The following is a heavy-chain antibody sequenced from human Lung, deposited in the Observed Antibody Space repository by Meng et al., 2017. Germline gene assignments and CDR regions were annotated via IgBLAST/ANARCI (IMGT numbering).Heavy chain of an antibody. V-gene: IGHV4-34*01. CDR1: GGSFRDYY. D-gene: IGHD4-11*01. Sequence: QVPLRRGGRGLLTPSDTLSLTCVVSGGSFRDYYWSWIRQPPGKGLEWIGEINHSGSTNYNPSLESRATISVDTSQNNLSLKLSSVTAADSAVYYCARGPTTMAHDFDYWGQGTLVTVSS. CDR3: ARGPTTMAHDFDY. J-gene: IGHJ4*02. CDR2: INHSGST.